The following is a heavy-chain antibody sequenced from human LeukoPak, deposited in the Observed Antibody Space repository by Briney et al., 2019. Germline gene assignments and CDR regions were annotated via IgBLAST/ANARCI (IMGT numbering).Heavy chain of an antibody. Sequence: PSETLSLTCTVSGYSISSGHYWGWIRQPPGKGLEWIGSIYHSGSTYYNPSLKSRVTISVDTSKNQFSLKLSSVTAADTAVYYCASRSTSLNWFDPWGQGTLVTVSS. D-gene: IGHD2-2*01. CDR1: GYSISSGHY. J-gene: IGHJ5*02. V-gene: IGHV4-38-2*02. CDR3: ASRSTSLNWFDP. CDR2: IYHSGST.